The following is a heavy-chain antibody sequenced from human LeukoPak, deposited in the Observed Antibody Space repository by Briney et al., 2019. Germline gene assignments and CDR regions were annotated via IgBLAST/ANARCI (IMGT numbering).Heavy chain of an antibody. CDR1: GYTFTSYG. V-gene: IGHV1-18*01. D-gene: IGHD2-15*01. CDR3: ARGRSGGSYYYYYMDV. CDR2: ISAYNGNT. Sequence: ASVKVSCKASGYTFTSYGISWVRQAPGQGLEWMGWISAYNGNTNYAQKLQGRVTMTTDTSTSTAYMELRSLRSDDTAVYYCARGRSGGSYYYYYMDVRGKGTTVTVSS. J-gene: IGHJ6*03.